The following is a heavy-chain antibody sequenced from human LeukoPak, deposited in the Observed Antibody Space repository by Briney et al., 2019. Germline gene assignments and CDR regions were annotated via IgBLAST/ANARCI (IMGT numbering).Heavy chain of an antibody. V-gene: IGHV1-18*01. D-gene: IGHD6-19*01. CDR1: GYTFTSYG. CDR2: ISAYNGNT. Sequence: ASVRVSCKASGYTFTSYGISWVRQAPGQGLEWMGWISAYNGNTNYAQKLQGRVTMTTDTSTSTAYMELRSLRSDDTAVYYCARVADGSGWSYFFDYWGQGTLVTVSS. CDR3: ARVADGSGWSYFFDY. J-gene: IGHJ4*02.